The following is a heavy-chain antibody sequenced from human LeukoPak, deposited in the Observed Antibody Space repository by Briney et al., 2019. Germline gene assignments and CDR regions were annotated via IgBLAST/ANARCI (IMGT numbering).Heavy chain of an antibody. D-gene: IGHD2-2*01. CDR2: IIPHSGAT. Sequence: GASVNVSCKASGLTFTAYYLHWIRQAPGQRPEWMGWIIPHSGATNYAQKLQGRVTMTTDTSINTAYLDLSSLSSDDTAVYYCVRNGFCDTSCYAWFDPWGQGTLVTVSS. CDR1: GLTFTAYY. J-gene: IGHJ5*02. V-gene: IGHV1-2*02. CDR3: VRNGFCDTSCYAWFDP.